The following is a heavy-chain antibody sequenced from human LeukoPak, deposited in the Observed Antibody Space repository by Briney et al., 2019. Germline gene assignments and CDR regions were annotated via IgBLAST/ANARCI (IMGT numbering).Heavy chain of an antibody. V-gene: IGHV4-39*01. CDR2: IFNSGST. J-gene: IGHJ3*02. CDR1: GGSISSSKYY. CDR3: ARLRTMRDAFDI. D-gene: IGHD1-7*01. Sequence: SETLSLTCTVSGGSISSSKYYWGWIRQPPRKGLEWIGTIFNSGSTHYNPSLKSRVTISVDTSKSQFSLKLSSVTAADTAVYYCARLRTMRDAFDIWGQGTMVTVSS.